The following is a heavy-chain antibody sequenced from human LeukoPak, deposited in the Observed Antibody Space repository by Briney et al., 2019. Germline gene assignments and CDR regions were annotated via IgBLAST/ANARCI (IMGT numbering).Heavy chain of an antibody. D-gene: IGHD5-18*01. J-gene: IGHJ3*02. Sequence: GGSLRLSCGASGITFSSYWMHWVRQAPGRGLVWVSRINSDGSSTSYADSVKGRFTISRDNSKNTLYLQMNSLRADDTAVYYCAGVDAAMPDAFDIWGQGTTVTVSS. CDR1: GITFSSYW. V-gene: IGHV3-74*01. CDR3: AGVDAAMPDAFDI. CDR2: INSDGSST.